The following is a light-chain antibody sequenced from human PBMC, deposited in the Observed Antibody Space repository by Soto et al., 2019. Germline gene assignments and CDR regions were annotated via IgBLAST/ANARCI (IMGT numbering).Light chain of an antibody. V-gene: IGKV1-27*01. CDR2: SAS. Sequence: DIQMTQSPSSLSASVGDRVTITCRASQDIGHYLAWYQQKPGKVPKLLIYSASTLHSGFPSRFGGSGTGTDFTLTINSLQPVDVATYYCLRCDSVLPLFTFGPGTKVTI. J-gene: IGKJ3*01. CDR1: QDIGHY. CDR3: LRCDSVLPLFT.